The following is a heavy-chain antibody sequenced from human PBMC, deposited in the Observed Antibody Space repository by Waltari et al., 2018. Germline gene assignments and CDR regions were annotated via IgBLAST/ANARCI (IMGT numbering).Heavy chain of an antibody. CDR3: TSQFIAVAGRKDY. CDR1: GFTFSGSA. Sequence: EVQLVQSGGGLVQPGGSLKLSCAASGFTFSGSAMHWVRQASGKGLEWLGRIRSKANSYATAYVASVKGRFTISRDDSKNTAYLHMNSLKTEDTAVYYCTSQFIAVAGRKDYWGQGTLVTVSS. J-gene: IGHJ4*02. CDR2: IRSKANSYAT. V-gene: IGHV3-73*02. D-gene: IGHD6-19*01.